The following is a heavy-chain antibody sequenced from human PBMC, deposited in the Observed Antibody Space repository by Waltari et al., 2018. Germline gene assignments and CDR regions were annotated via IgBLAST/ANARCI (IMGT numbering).Heavy chain of an antibody. CDR1: GGSLSTNYN. V-gene: IGHV4-39*01. Sequence: QLQLQESGPGLVKPSETLSLTCTVSGGSLSTNYNWGWIRQPPGKGLELMGNMQYRGSTFYNPSLESRVTISLDTWKNQFSLRLSSVGAADTAVYFCGRIAFGDEGGYFQYWGQGTLVTVSS. D-gene: IGHD4-17*01. J-gene: IGHJ1*01. CDR3: GRIAFGDEGGYFQY. CDR2: MQYRGST.